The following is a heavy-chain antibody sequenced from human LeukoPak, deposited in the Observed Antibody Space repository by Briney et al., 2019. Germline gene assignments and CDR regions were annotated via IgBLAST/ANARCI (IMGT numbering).Heavy chain of an antibody. V-gene: IGHV4-39*07. J-gene: IGHJ4*02. Sequence: SETLSLTCTVSGGSISSSSYYWGWIRQPPGKGLEWIGSIYYSGSTYYNPSLKSRVTISVDTSKNQFSLKLSSVTAADTAVYYCARDRSRVLLWFGEQGVYWGQGTLVTVSS. CDR1: GGSISSSSYY. CDR3: ARDRSRVLLWFGEQGVY. D-gene: IGHD3-10*01. CDR2: IYYSGST.